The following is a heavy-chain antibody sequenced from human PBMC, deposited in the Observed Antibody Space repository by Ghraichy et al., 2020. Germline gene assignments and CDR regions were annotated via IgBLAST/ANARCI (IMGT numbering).Heavy chain of an antibody. CDR1: GFTFSSFS. CDR3: ATVRSRY. J-gene: IGHJ4*02. V-gene: IGHV3-48*04. CDR2: ISSDSSTI. Sequence: GGSLRLSCAASGFTFSSFSMNWARQAPGKGLEWVSYISSDSSTIYYADSVKGRFTISRDNAKNSLYLQMTSLRAEDTAVYYCATVRSRYWGQGTLVTVSS. D-gene: IGHD1-26*01.